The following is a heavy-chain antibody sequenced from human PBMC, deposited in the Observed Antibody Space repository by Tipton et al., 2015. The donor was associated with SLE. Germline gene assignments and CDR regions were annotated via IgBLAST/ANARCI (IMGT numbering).Heavy chain of an antibody. V-gene: IGHV4-4*08. CDR1: GGSISSYY. Sequence: TLSLTCTVSGGSISSYYWSWIRQPPGKGLEWIGYIYTSGSTNYNPSLKSRVTISVDTSKNQFSLKLGSVTAADTAVYYCARDRYYYMDVWGKGTTVTVSS. J-gene: IGHJ6*03. CDR3: ARDRYYYMDV. CDR2: IYTSGST.